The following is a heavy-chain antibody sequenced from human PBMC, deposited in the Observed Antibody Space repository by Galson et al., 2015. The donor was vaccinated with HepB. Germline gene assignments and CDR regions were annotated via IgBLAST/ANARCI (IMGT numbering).Heavy chain of an antibody. V-gene: IGHV3-30-3*01. CDR2: ISYDGSNK. D-gene: IGHD5-24*01. J-gene: IGHJ4*02. CDR3: ARDGGYSMLVATIEYYDY. CDR1: GFTFSSYA. Sequence: SLRLSCAASGFTFSSYAMHWVRQAPGKGLEWVAVISYDGSNKHYADSVKGRFTISRDNSKNTLYLQMNSLRAEDTAVYYCARDGGYSMLVATIEYYDYWGQGTLVTVSS.